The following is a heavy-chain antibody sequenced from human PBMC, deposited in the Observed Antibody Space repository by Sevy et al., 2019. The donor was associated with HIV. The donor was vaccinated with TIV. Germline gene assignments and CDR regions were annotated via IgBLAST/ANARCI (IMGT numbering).Heavy chain of an antibody. CDR2: INHSGST. D-gene: IGHD5-18*01. CDR3: AGGGDKDTAMAPYYFDY. CDR1: GGSFSGYY. V-gene: IGHV4-34*01. Sequence: SETLSLTCAVYGGSFSGYYWSWIRQPPGKGLEWIGEINHSGSTNYNPSLKSRVTISVDTSKNQFSLKLSSVTAADTAVYYCAGGGDKDTAMAPYYFDYWGQGTLVTVSS. J-gene: IGHJ4*02.